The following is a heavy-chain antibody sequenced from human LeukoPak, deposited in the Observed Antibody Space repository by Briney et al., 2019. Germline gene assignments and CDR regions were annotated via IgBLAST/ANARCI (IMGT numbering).Heavy chain of an antibody. CDR1: GFTFSTYS. D-gene: IGHD3-9*01. V-gene: IGHV3-48*01. CDR2: ISSSSSTI. J-gene: IGHJ5*02. CDR3: AREGLRYFAWFDP. Sequence: GGSLRLSCTASGFTFSTYSMNWVRQAPGKGLEWVSYISSSSSTIYYADSVKGRFTISRDNAKNSLYLQMNSLRAEDTAVYYCAREGLRYFAWFDPWGQGTLVTVSS.